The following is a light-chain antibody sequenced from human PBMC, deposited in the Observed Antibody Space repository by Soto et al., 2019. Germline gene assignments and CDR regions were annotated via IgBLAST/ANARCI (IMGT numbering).Light chain of an antibody. CDR1: SSNFGGGYE. Sequence: QSALTQTPSVSGAPGQRVTISCTGSSSNFGGGYEVHWYKQLPGAAPTLVIFNNLNRPSGVPERFSGSKSGTSASLVISGLQAEDEADYYCQSFDSSLRAYVFGSGTKATVL. J-gene: IGLJ1*01. V-gene: IGLV1-40*01. CDR3: QSFDSSLRAYV. CDR2: NNL.